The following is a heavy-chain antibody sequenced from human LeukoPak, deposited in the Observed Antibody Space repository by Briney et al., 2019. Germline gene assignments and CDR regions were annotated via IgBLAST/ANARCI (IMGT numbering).Heavy chain of an antibody. CDR2: IYTSGST. D-gene: IGHD2-2*02. CDR3: ARGYTYCSSTSCYTGDYYYYMDV. Sequence: PSETLSLTCTVSGGSISSYYWSWIRQPAGKGLEWIGRIYTSGSTNYNPSLKSRVTMSVDTSKNQFSLKLSSVTAADTAVYCCARGYTYCSSTSCYTGDYYYYMDVWGKGTTVTVSS. V-gene: IGHV4-4*07. CDR1: GGSISSYY. J-gene: IGHJ6*03.